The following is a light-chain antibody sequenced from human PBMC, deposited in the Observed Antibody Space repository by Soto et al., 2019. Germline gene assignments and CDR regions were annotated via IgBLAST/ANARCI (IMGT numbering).Light chain of an antibody. J-gene: IGKJ1*01. CDR1: QSVRNN. CDR3: QHYNEWPPWT. Sequence: IVMTQSPATLSVSPGERVTLSCRASQSVRNNLAWYQQKPGQAPRLLIFGASTRATGTPARFSGSGSGTEFTLTISSLQSEDFAVYYCQHYNEWPPWTFGQGTKVDI. V-gene: IGKV3-15*01. CDR2: GAS.